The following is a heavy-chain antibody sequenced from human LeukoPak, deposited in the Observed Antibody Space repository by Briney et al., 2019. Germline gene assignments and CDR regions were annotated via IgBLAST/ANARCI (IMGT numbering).Heavy chain of an antibody. D-gene: IGHD3-10*01. CDR2: ISGSGGST. J-gene: IGHJ4*02. CDR3: ATQLYGSGSSNFDY. CDR1: DFSFTTYA. Sequence: GGSLRLSCAASDFSFTTYAMSWVRQAPGKGLEWVSAISGSGGSTYYADSVKGRFTISRDNSKNTLYLQMNSLRAEDTAVYYCATQLYGSGSSNFDYWGQGTLVTVSS. V-gene: IGHV3-23*01.